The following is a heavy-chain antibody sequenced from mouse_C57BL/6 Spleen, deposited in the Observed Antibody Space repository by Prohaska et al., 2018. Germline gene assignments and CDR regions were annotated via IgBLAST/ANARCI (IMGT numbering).Heavy chain of an antibody. CDR3: ARGYGSRGYYFDY. J-gene: IGHJ2*01. D-gene: IGHD1-1*01. CDR2: INPNNGGT. Sequence: HGKSLEWIGYINPNNGGTSYNQKFKGKATLTVNKSSSTAYMELHSLTSEDSAVYYCARGYGSRGYYFDYWGQGTTLTVSS. V-gene: IGHV1-22*01.